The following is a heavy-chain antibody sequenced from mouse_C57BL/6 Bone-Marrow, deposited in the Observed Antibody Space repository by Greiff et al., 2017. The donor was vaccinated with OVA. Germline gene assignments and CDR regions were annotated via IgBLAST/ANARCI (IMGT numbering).Heavy chain of an antibody. CDR1: GFNIKDDY. D-gene: IGHD2-5*01. J-gene: IGHJ4*01. V-gene: IGHV14-4*01. CDR2: IDPENGDT. CDR3: TTAYSNYGAMDY. Sequence: EVQLQQSGAELVRPGASVKLSCTASGFNIKDDYMHWVKQRPEQGLEWIGWIDPENGDTEYASKFQGKATITADTSSNTAYLQLSSLTSEDTAVYYCTTAYSNYGAMDYWGQGTSVTVSS.